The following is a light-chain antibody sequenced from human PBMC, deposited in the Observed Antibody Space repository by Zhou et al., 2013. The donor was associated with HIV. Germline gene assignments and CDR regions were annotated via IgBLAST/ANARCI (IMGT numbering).Light chain of an antibody. CDR1: QTISTH. CDR3: QQSYMTPLT. J-gene: IGKJ4*01. CDR2: GSS. Sequence: DIQMTQSPSSLSASAGDRVTITCRASQTISTHLNWYQQRPGKAPKLLIYGSSNLQTGVPSSFSGSGSGTEFTLTISSLQPEDFATYYCQQSYMTPLTFGGGTKVEIK. V-gene: IGKV1-39*01.